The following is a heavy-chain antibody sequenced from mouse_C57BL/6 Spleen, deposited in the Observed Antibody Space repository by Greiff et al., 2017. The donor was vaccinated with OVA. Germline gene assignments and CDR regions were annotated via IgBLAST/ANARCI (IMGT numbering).Heavy chain of an antibody. V-gene: IGHV3-6*01. CDR1: GYSITSGYY. D-gene: IGHD2-2*01. CDR3: ARGDGYDRGNFDY. J-gene: IGHJ2*01. Sequence: EVQLQESGPGLVKPSQSLSLTCSVTGYSITSGYYWNWIRQFPGNKLEWMGYISYDGSNNYNPSLKNRISITRDTSKNQFFLKLNSVTTEDTATYYCARGDGYDRGNFDYWGQGTTLTGSS. CDR2: ISYDGSN.